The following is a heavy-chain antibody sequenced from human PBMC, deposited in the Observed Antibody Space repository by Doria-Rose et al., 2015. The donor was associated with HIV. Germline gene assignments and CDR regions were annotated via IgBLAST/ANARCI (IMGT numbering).Heavy chain of an antibody. CDR3: AREVYSYGYYNY. D-gene: IGHD3-3*01. Sequence: LARAASGFTVSNNYMTWVRQAPGRGLEWVSLLYSDGTTYYADSVRGRFTISRDNSKNTLFLQMNDLRVEDTALYYCAREVYSYGYYNYWGQGTLVTVSS. CDR2: LYSDGTT. J-gene: IGHJ4*02. CDR1: GFTVSNNY. V-gene: IGHV3-53*01.